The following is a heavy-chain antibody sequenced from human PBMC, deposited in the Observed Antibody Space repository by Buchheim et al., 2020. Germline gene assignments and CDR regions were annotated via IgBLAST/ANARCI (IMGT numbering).Heavy chain of an antibody. CDR2: ISYDGSNK. J-gene: IGHJ4*02. CDR3: AKDQAQWLSYYFDY. CDR1: GFTFSSYG. Sequence: QVQLVESGGGVVQPGRSLRLSCAASGFTFSSYGMHWVRQAPGKGLEWVAVISYDGSNKYYADSVKGRFTIPRDNSKKTLYLQMNSLRAEDTAVYYCAKDQAQWLSYYFDYWGQGTL. V-gene: IGHV3-30*18. D-gene: IGHD3-22*01.